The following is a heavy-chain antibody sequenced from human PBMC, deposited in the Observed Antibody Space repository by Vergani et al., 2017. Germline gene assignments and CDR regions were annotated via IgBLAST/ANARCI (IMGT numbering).Heavy chain of an antibody. CDR2: INHSGST. J-gene: IGHJ5*02. CDR1: GGSFSGYY. CDR3: ARGRSRYNWNYLYNRFDP. Sequence: QVQLQQWGAGLLKPSETLSLTCAVYGGSFSGYYWSWIRQPPGKGLEWIGEINHSGSTNYKPSLNSRVTISVDTSKNQFSLKLRSVTAADTAVYYCARGRSRYNWNYLYNRFDPWGQGTLVTVSS. V-gene: IGHV4-34*01. D-gene: IGHD1-7*01.